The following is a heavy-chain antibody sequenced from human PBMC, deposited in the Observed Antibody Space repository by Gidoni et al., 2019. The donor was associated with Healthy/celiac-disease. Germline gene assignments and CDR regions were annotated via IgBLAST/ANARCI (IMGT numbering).Heavy chain of an antibody. V-gene: IGHV3-53*02. J-gene: IGHJ3*02. CDR1: GFTVSSNY. CDR2: IYSGCST. CDR3: ARIPRARDYYDSSGPRGDAFDI. D-gene: IGHD3-22*01. Sequence: EVQLVETGGGLIQPGGSLRLSCAVSGFTVSSNYMSWVRQAPGKGLEWVSVIYSGCSTYYADSVKGRFTISRDNSKNTLYLQMNSLRAEDTAVYYCARIPRARDYYDSSGPRGDAFDIWGQGTMVTVSS.